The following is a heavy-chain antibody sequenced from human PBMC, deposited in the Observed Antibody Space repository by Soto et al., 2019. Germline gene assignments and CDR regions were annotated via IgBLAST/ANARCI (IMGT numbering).Heavy chain of an antibody. CDR3: ATHIDTVIGFRD. D-gene: IGHD5-18*01. V-gene: IGHV1-18*01. CDR2: ISPYNGNT. Sequence: QVQLVQSGAEVKKPGASVKVSCKASDKTFLSYGISWVRQGPGQGLEWMGWISPYNGNTNYAQKLQGRVTMTTDTSTSKAYMELRSLRSDDTAVYYCATHIDTVIGFRDWGQGTLVTVSS. J-gene: IGHJ4*02. CDR1: DKTFLSYG.